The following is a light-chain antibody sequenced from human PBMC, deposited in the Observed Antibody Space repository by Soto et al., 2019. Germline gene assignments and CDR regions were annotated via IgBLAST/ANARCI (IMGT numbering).Light chain of an antibody. Sequence: DVVMTQSPLSLPVAPGQPASISGRSSQSLLYSDGNTFLSWSQQRPGQSPRRLIYKVSNRDSGVPARFSGSGSGTDFALKISRVEADYVGVYYCMQATHWPITFGQGTRLENK. CDR2: KVS. J-gene: IGKJ5*01. V-gene: IGKV2-30*01. CDR1: QSLLYSDGNTF. CDR3: MQATHWPIT.